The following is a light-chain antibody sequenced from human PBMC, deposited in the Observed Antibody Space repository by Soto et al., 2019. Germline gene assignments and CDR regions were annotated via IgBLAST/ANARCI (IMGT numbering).Light chain of an antibody. Sequence: MTQTPLSLSITPGEQASMSCRSSQSLLHSDGYTFLYWFLQKPGKAPKLLIYAASSLQSGVPSRFSVSGSGTDFTLTISSLQPEDFATYYCLQDYNYPPTFGQGTKVDIK. CDR1: QSLLHSDGYTF. CDR3: LQDYNYPPT. V-gene: IGKV1-6*02. J-gene: IGKJ1*01. CDR2: AAS.